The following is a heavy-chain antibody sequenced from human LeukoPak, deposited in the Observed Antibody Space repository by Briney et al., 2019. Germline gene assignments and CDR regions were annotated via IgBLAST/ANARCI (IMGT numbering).Heavy chain of an antibody. V-gene: IGHV4-30-4*01. CDR3: AKDNFGYGAMDC. CDR1: GGAVNSDNQY. D-gene: IGHD3-22*01. J-gene: IGHJ4*02. Sequence: SQTLSLTCTVSGGAVNSDNQYWSWIRQPPGKVLEWIGYIHHSGSTYYNPSLKSRLTISLDTSRNQFSLKMNSVTAADTAVYYCAKDNFGYGAMDCWGQGTLVTVSS. CDR2: IHHSGST.